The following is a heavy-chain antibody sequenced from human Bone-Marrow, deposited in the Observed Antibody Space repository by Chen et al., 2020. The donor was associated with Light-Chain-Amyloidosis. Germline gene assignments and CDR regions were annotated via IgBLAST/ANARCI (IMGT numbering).Heavy chain of an antibody. D-gene: IGHD5-12*01. J-gene: IGHJ4*02. CDR3: ARRRDGYNFDY. V-gene: IGHV5-51*01. CDR2: IYPDDSVA. CDR1: GYTFTNYW. Sequence: EVQLEQSGPEVKKPGESLKISCKGSGYTFTNYWIGWVRQMPGKGLEWMGVIYPDDSVARYIPSFEGLVTISADKSITTAYLQWRSLKASDTAMYYCARRRDGYNFDYWGQGTLVTVSS.